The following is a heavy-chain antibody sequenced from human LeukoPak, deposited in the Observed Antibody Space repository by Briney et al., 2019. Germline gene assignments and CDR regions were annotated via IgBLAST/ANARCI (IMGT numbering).Heavy chain of an antibody. J-gene: IGHJ5*02. CDR1: GGSISSSSYY. Sequence: SETLSLTCTVSGGSISSSSYYWGWIRQPPGKGLEWIGSIYYSGSTYYNPSLKSRVTISVDTSKNQFSLKLSSVTAADTAVYYCARAPGIAAAASMGGWFDPWGQGTLVTVSS. CDR3: ARAPGIAAAASMGGWFDP. CDR2: IYYSGST. D-gene: IGHD6-13*01. V-gene: IGHV4-39*07.